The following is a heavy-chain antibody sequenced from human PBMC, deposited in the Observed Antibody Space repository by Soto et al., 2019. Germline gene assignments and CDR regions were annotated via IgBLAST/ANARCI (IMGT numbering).Heavy chain of an antibody. CDR3: LSILTGCPC. CDR1: GVPLSSYK. D-gene: IGHD3-9*01. J-gene: IGHJ4*02. V-gene: IGHV3-74*01. CDR2: INSDGSVT. Sequence: ALKLSSADPGVPLSSYKKHWVRQAPGKGLVWVSRINSDGSVTTYADAVTGRFTISRDNAKNTLYLQMNSLIAEDTAVYYCLSILTGCPCWGQGTLVTVSS.